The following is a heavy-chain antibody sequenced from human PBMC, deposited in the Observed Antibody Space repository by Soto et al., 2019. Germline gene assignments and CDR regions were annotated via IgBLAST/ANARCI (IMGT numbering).Heavy chain of an antibody. V-gene: IGHV1-69*13. J-gene: IGHJ5*02. CDR2: IIPIFGTA. D-gene: IGHD2-15*01. Sequence: SVKVSCKASGGTFSSYAISWVRQAPGQGLEWMGGIIPIFGTANYAQKFQGRVTITADESTSTAYMELSSLRSEDTAVYYCARDNSEDHCSGGSCYSNNWFDPWGQGTLVTVSS. CDR1: GGTFSSYA. CDR3: ARDNSEDHCSGGSCYSNNWFDP.